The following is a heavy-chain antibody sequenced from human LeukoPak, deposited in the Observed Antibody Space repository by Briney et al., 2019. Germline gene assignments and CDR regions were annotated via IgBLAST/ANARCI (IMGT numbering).Heavy chain of an antibody. CDR3: ARAPEIPWGYSSSWYFAY. CDR1: GFTFSSYE. V-gene: IGHV3-30*04. J-gene: IGHJ4*02. CDR2: ISYDGSNK. D-gene: IGHD6-13*01. Sequence: GGSLRLSCAASGFTFSSYEMNWVRQAPGKGLEWVAVISYDGSNKYYADSVKGRFTISRDNSKNTLYLQMNSLRAEDTAVYYCARAPEIPWGYSSSWYFAYWGQGTLVTVSS.